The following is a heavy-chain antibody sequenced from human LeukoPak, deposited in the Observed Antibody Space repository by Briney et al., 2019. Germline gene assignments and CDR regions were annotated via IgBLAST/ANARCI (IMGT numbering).Heavy chain of an antibody. CDR2: IRGTCATT. D-gene: IGHD2-8*01. J-gene: IGHJ4*02. V-gene: IGHV3-23*01. CDR3: AKDTSIGRYCTNGVGSPFDY. CDR1: GFTFSSYA. Sequence: HPGGSLRLSCAGSGFTFSSYAMSWVRQAPGKGLEWVSAIRGTCATTYDADSVKGRFTISRDNSRSTLYLQMNSLRAEDTALYYCAKDTSIGRYCTNGVGSPFDYWGQGTLVTVSS.